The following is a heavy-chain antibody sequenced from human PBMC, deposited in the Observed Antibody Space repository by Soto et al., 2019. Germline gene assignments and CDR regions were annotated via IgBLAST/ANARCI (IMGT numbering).Heavy chain of an antibody. CDR2: INQSGST. V-gene: IGHV4-34*01. Sequence: VQLQQWGAGLLKPSETLSLTCAVYGGSFSGYYWSWIRQPPGKGLEWIGEINQSGSTNYNPSLKSRVTISVDTSKNQFSLKLSSVTAADTAVYYCARTYSSSWSPFAYWGQGTLVTVSS. J-gene: IGHJ4*02. D-gene: IGHD6-13*01. CDR1: GGSFSGYY. CDR3: ARTYSSSWSPFAY.